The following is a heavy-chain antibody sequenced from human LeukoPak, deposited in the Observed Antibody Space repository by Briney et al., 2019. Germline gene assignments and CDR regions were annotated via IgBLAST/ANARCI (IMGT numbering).Heavy chain of an antibody. CDR3: ARAQWLEPFRYFDY. Sequence: SETLSLTYTVSGGSISSYYWSWIRQPAGQGLEWIGRIYTSGSTNYNPSLKSRVTMSVDTSKNQFSLKLSSVTAADTAVYYCARAQWLEPFRYFDYWGQGTLVTVSS. CDR1: GGSISSYY. D-gene: IGHD6-19*01. CDR2: IYTSGST. V-gene: IGHV4-4*07. J-gene: IGHJ4*02.